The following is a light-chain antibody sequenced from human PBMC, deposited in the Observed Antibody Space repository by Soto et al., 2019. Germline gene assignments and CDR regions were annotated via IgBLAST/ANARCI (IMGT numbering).Light chain of an antibody. J-gene: IGKJ4*01. Sequence: TQSPCSLSLSPGERATLTCRAVQSVTSIYLAWYQQKPGKAPRLLIYGTSYMASGIPDRFRGSGSGTDFTLTISSLEPEDFAVYYCQQDCSSPLTFGGGTKVDIK. V-gene: IGKV3-20*01. CDR2: GTS. CDR3: QQDCSSPLT. CDR1: QSVTSIY.